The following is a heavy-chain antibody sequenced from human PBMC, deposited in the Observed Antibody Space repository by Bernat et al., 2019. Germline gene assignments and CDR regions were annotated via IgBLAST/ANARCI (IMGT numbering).Heavy chain of an antibody. J-gene: IGHJ6*02. CDR3: ARAPLQVYYYGMDV. Sequence: EVQLVESGGGLVQPGGSLRLSCAASGFTFISYSLTWSRQAPGKGLEWVSYISSSSSTIYYADSVKGRFTISRDNAKNSLYLQMNSLRDEDTAVYYCARAPLQVYYYGMDVWGQGTTVTVSS. D-gene: IGHD4-11*01. CDR2: ISSSSSTI. CDR1: GFTFISYS. V-gene: IGHV3-48*02.